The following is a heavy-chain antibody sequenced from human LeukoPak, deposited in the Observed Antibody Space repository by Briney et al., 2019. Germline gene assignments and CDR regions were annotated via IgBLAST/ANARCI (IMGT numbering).Heavy chain of an antibody. V-gene: IGHV4-31*03. CDR2: IYHSGST. J-gene: IGHJ4*02. CDR3: ARVGIAVAGTIDY. Sequence: SETLSLTCTVSGGSISSGGYYWSWIRQHPGKGLEWIGYIYHSGSTYYNPSLKSRVTISVDTSKNQFSLKLSSVTAADTAVYYCARVGIAVAGTIDYWGQGTLVTVSS. D-gene: IGHD6-19*01. CDR1: GGSISSGGYY.